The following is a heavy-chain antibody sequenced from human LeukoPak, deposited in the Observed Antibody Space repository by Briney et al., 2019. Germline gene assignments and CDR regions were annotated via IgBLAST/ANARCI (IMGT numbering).Heavy chain of an antibody. J-gene: IGHJ4*02. CDR1: GGSISSYY. CDR2: IYYSGST. Sequence: SETLSLTCTVSGGSISSYYWSWIRQPPGKGLEWIGYIYYSGSTNYNPSLKNRVTISVDTSKNQFSLKLSSVTAADTAVYYCARGSRIAVAGTPFDYWGQGTLVTVSS. V-gene: IGHV4-59*01. D-gene: IGHD6-19*01. CDR3: ARGSRIAVAGTPFDY.